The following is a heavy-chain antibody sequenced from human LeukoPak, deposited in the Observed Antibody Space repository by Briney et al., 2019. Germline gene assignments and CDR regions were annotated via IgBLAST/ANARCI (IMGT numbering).Heavy chain of an antibody. J-gene: IGHJ4*02. V-gene: IGHV3-48*04. Sequence: PGGSLRLSCAASGFTFSNYSMNWVRQAPGKGLEWVSYISSSSSSIYYADSVKGRFTMSRDNAKNSLYLQMNSLRAEDTAVYYCARSALPLGGSGSYGGYYFDYWGQGTLVTVSS. D-gene: IGHD3-10*01. CDR1: GFTFSNYS. CDR3: ARSALPLGGSGSYGGYYFDY. CDR2: ISSSSSSI.